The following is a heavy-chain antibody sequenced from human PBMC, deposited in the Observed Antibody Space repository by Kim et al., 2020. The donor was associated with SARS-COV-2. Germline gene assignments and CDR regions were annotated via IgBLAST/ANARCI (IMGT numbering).Heavy chain of an antibody. CDR3: ARGVLKPYYDILTGYYPSYYYYGMDV. D-gene: IGHD3-9*01. Sequence: ASVKVSCKASGYTFTSYDINWVRQATGQGLEWMGWMNPNSGNTGYAQKFQGRVTMTRNTSISTAYMELSSLRSEDTAVYYCARGVLKPYYDILTGYYPSYYYYGMDVWGQGTTVTVSS. V-gene: IGHV1-8*01. CDR2: MNPNSGNT. CDR1: GYTFTSYD. J-gene: IGHJ6*02.